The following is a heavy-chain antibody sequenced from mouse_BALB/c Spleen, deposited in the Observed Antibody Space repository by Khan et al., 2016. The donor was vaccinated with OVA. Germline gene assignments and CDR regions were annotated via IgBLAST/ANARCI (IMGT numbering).Heavy chain of an antibody. J-gene: IGHJ2*01. V-gene: IGHV2-9*02. Sequence: VQLQESGPGLVAPSQSLSITCTVSGFSLTSYGVHWVRQPPGKGLEWLGVIWAGGSTNYNSDLMSRLSISKDNTKSQVFLKMNSLPTYDTAMYYCARLEDLWGQGTTLTVSS. CDR1: GFSLTSYG. CDR2: IWAGGST. CDR3: ARLEDL.